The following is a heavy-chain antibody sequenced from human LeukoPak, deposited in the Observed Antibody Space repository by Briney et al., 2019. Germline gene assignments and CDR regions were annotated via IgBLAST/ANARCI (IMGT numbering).Heavy chain of an antibody. CDR2: ISSNGGST. Sequence: QSGGSLRLSCSASGFTFSSYAMHWVRQAPGKGLEYVSAISSNGGSTYYADSVKGRFTISRDNSKNTLYLQMSSLRAEDTAVYYCARDYCSGGSCYSHWGQGTLVTVSS. CDR1: GFTFSSYA. V-gene: IGHV3-64D*06. CDR3: ARDYCSGGSCYSH. J-gene: IGHJ4*02. D-gene: IGHD2-15*01.